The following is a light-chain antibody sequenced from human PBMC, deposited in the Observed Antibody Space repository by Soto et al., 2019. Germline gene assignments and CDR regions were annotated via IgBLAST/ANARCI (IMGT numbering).Light chain of an antibody. Sequence: DIQMTQSPSTLSGSVGDRVTITCLASQTISSWLAWYQQKPGKAPKLLIYKASTLKSGVPSRFSGSGSGTEFTLTISSLQPDDFATYYCQQYYTYWHMFGQGTKVDIK. V-gene: IGKV1-5*03. CDR1: QTISSW. J-gene: IGKJ1*01. CDR2: KAS. CDR3: QQYYTYWHM.